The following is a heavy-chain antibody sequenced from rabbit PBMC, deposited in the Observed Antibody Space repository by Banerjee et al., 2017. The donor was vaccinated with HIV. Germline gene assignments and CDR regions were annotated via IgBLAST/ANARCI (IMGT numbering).Heavy chain of an antibody. Sequence: QQQLEESGGCLVQPEGSLTLTCTASGFSFSDSYCLSWVRQAPGKGPEWIGCIYAGSGGDTYYASWAKGRFTISKTSSTTVTLQMTSLTAADTATYFCARDAGSSYSIDWLDLWGPGTLVTVS. CDR3: ARDAGSSYSIDWLDL. J-gene: IGHJ5*01. CDR1: GFSFSDSYC. CDR2: IYAGSGGDT. D-gene: IGHD8-1*01. V-gene: IGHV1S45*01.